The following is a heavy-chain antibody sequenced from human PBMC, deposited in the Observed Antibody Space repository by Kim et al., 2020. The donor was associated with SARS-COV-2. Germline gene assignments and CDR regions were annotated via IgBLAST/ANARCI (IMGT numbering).Heavy chain of an antibody. V-gene: IGHV1-58*01. CDR3: AAVGPVHYYYYGMDV. CDR2: IVVGSGNT. CDR1: GFTFTSSA. J-gene: IGHJ6*02. Sequence: SVKVSCKASGFTFTSSAVQWVRQARGQRLEWIGWIVVGSGNTNYAQKFQERVTITRDMSTSTAYMELSSLRSEDTAVYCCAAVGPVHYYYYGMDVWGQGTTVTVSS.